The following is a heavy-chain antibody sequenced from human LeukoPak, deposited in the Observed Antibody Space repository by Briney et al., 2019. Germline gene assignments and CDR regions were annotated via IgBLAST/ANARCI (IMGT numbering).Heavy chain of an antibody. V-gene: IGHV3-21*01. CDR2: ISSSGNYI. Sequence: GGSLRLSCAASGFTFSTYSMNWVRQAPGKGLEWVSSISSSGNYIYYADSMKGRFTISRDNAKNSVYLQMNSLRAEDTAVYYCTRDYNSRTSCYSFWGQGTMVTVSS. J-gene: IGHJ3*01. CDR1: GFTFSTYS. D-gene: IGHD2-2*02. CDR3: TRDYNSRTSCYSF.